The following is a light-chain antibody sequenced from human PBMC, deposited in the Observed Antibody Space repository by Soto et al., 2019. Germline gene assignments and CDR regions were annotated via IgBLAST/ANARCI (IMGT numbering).Light chain of an antibody. J-gene: IGLJ3*02. CDR3: AAWDDSLNGVL. Sequence: QSVLTQPPSASGTPGQRVIISCSGSSSNIGSNTVNWYQQIPGTAPKHLIYSYNQRPSGVPDRFSGSKSDTSASLAISGLQSEDEAGYYCAAWDDSLNGVLFGGGTKLTVL. CDR1: SSNIGSNT. V-gene: IGLV1-44*01. CDR2: SYN.